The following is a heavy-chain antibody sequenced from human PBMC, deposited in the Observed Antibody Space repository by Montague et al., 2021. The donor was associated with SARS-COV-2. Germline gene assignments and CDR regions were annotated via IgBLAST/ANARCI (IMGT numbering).Heavy chain of an antibody. CDR1: GFTFSTYW. J-gene: IGHJ4*02. Sequence: SLRLSCAASGFTFSTYWMTWVRQAPGKGLEWVANIKQDGSETYYVDSIKGRSTVPRDNGKNSLFLQMNSLRVEDTAVYYCARGPLWETGSYYKEHYFDHWGQGTLVTVAS. V-gene: IGHV3-7*01. CDR2: IKQDGSET. CDR3: ARGPLWETGSYYKEHYFDH. D-gene: IGHD1-26*01.